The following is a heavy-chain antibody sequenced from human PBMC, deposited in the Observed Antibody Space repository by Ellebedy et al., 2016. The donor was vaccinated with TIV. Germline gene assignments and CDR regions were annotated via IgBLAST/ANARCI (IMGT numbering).Heavy chain of an antibody. CDR1: GFTFSDYW. CDR2: IKNDGSEK. Sequence: PGGSLRLSCAASGFTFSDYWMSWVRQAPGKGLEWVASIKNDGSEKYYVDSVKGRFIISRDNAMYLQMNSLRAEDTAVYYWARESSSEDGYSVVWDWGQGALVTVSS. D-gene: IGHD1-1*01. CDR3: ARESSSEDGYSVVWD. V-gene: IGHV3-7*01. J-gene: IGHJ4*02.